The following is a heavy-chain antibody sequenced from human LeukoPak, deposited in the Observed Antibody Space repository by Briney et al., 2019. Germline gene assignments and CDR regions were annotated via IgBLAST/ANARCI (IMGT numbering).Heavy chain of an antibody. V-gene: IGHV3-48*03. CDR2: ISTSGSTI. CDR3: AIYAGEPGDY. D-gene: IGHD3-16*01. Sequence: GGSLRLSCAASGFTSGFTFSGFEMNWVRQAPGKGLEWLSYISTSGSTIYYADSVKGRFTISRDNAKNSLFLQMNSLRAEDTAIYYCAIYAGEPGDYWGQGTPVTVSS. CDR1: GFTFSGFE. J-gene: IGHJ4*02.